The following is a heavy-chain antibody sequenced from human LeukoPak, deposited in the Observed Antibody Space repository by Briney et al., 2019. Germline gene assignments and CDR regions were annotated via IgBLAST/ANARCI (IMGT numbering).Heavy chain of an antibody. D-gene: IGHD3-22*01. CDR2: VSGSGGSA. Sequence: PPGGSLRLSCAASGFTFNNCAMSWVRQAPGKGLEWVSAVSGSGGSAYYADSVKGRFTISRDNSKNTLYLQMNSLRVEDTAVYYCAKDRLDYYDSSGYAFDYWGQGTLVTVSS. CDR1: GFTFNNCA. V-gene: IGHV3-23*01. CDR3: AKDRLDYYDSSGYAFDY. J-gene: IGHJ4*02.